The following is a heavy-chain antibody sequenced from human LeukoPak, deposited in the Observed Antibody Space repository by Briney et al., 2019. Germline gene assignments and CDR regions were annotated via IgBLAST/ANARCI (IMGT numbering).Heavy chain of an antibody. Sequence: SVKVSCKASGGTFSSYAISWVRQAPGQGLEWMGGIIPIFGTANYAQKFQGRVTITADESTSTAYMELSSLRSEDTAAYYCARASRYGSGSYSTDYWGQGTLVTVSS. J-gene: IGHJ4*02. CDR1: GGTFSSYA. CDR3: ARASRYGSGSYSTDY. D-gene: IGHD3-10*01. CDR2: IIPIFGTA. V-gene: IGHV1-69*13.